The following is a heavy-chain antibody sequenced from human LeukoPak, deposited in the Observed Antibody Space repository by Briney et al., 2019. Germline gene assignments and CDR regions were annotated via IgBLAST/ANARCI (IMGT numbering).Heavy chain of an antibody. Sequence: ASVKVSCKASGYTFTSYGISWVRQAPGHRLEGMGLINPGGDNTKYAQNFQGRVTMTSDTSARTVYKERSSLRSEETAFYYCARIRDDYNDAYDIWGQGTLVTVPS. CDR1: GYTFTSYG. CDR2: INPGGDNT. V-gene: IGHV1-46*01. D-gene: IGHD5-24*01. CDR3: ARIRDDYNDAYDI. J-gene: IGHJ3*02.